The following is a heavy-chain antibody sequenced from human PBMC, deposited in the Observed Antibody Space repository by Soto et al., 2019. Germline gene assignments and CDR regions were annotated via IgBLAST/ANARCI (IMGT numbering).Heavy chain of an antibody. CDR3: ARGGCSGGSCYVDAFDI. J-gene: IGHJ3*02. D-gene: IGHD2-15*01. Sequence: QVPLVESGGGVVQPGRSLRLSCAASGFTFSSYGMPWVRQAPGKGLEWVAGIWYDGSNKYYADSVKGRFTISRDNSKNTLYLRMNSLRSEDTAVYYCARGGCSGGSCYVDAFDIWGQGTMVTVSS. CDR1: GFTFSSYG. CDR2: IWYDGSNK. V-gene: IGHV3-33*01.